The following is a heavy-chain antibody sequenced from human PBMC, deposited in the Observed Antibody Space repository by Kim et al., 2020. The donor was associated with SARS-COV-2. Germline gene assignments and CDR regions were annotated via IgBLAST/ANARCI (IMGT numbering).Heavy chain of an antibody. V-gene: IGHV4-38-2*02. CDR3: ARSGSYYYFDY. CDR1: GYSISSGYY. CDR2: IYHNGST. J-gene: IGHJ4*02. Sequence: SETLSLTCTVSGYSISSGYYWGWIRQPPGKGLEWIGSIYHNGSTYYNPSLKSRVTISVDTSKNQFSLKLSSVTAADTAVYYCARSGSYYYFDYWGQGTLVTVSS. D-gene: IGHD1-26*01.